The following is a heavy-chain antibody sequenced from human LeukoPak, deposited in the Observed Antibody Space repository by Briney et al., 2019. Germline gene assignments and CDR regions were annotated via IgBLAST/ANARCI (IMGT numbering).Heavy chain of an antibody. Sequence: PGGSLRLSCAVSGFTFSSYSMNWVRQAPGKGLEWVSYISSSGSTTYYADSVKGRFTISRDNAKNSLYLQMNSLRAEDTAVYYCARVRWDSSKFFDYWGQGTLVTVSS. CDR2: ISSSGSTT. J-gene: IGHJ4*02. CDR1: GFTFSSYS. CDR3: ARVRWDSSKFFDY. D-gene: IGHD6-13*01. V-gene: IGHV3-48*04.